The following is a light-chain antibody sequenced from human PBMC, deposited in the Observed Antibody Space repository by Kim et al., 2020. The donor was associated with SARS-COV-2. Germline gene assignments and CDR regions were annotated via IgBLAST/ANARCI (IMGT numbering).Light chain of an antibody. Sequence: VSVSPGQTASITCSGDKLGDKYACWYQQKPGQSPVLVIYQDSKRPSGIPERFSGSNSGNTATLTISGTQAMDEADYYCQAWDSRVFGGGTKLTVL. V-gene: IGLV3-1*01. J-gene: IGLJ2*01. CDR3: QAWDSRV. CDR2: QDS. CDR1: KLGDKY.